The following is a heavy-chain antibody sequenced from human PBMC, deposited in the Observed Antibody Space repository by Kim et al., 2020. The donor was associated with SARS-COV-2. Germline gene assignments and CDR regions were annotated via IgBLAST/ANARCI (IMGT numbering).Heavy chain of an antibody. Sequence: YDADSGKGRVSISRDNAKNSLYLKMNSLRDEDTAVYYCARALLGISCFGLWGPGTLVTVSS. CDR3: ARALLGISCFGL. D-gene: IGHD7-27*01. V-gene: IGHV3-48*02. J-gene: IGHJ2*01.